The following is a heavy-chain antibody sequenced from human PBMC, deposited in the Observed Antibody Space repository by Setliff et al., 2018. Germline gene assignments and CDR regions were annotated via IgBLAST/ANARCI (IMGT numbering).Heavy chain of an antibody. D-gene: IGHD3-9*01. J-gene: IGHJ4*02. CDR2: ISGSGGST. Sequence: PGGSLRLSGAASGFTFSSYAMSWVRQAPGKGLEWVSAISGSGGSTYYADSVKGRFTISRDNAKKSLYLQMNSLRAEDTAVYYCACPDILTGLSDYWGQGTLVTSPQ. CDR3: ACPDILTGLSDY. V-gene: IGHV3-23*01. CDR1: GFTFSSYA.